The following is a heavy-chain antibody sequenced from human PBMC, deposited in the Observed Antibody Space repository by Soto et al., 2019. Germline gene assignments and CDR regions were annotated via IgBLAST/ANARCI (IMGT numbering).Heavy chain of an antibody. V-gene: IGHV3-30-3*01. D-gene: IGHD5-12*01. CDR2: ISYDGSNK. Sequence: HPGGSLRLSCAASGFTFSSYAMHWVRQAPGKGLEWVAVISYDGSNKYYADSVKGRFTISRDNSKNTLYLQMNSLRAEDTAVYYCARDSRRLPYDAFDIWGQGTMVTVSS. CDR1: GFTFSSYA. CDR3: ARDSRRLPYDAFDI. J-gene: IGHJ3*02.